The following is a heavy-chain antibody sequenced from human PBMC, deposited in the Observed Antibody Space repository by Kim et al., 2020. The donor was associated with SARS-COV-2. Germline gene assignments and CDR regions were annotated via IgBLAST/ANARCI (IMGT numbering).Heavy chain of an antibody. CDR3: AGDTSGYYYFDF. CDR2: VYYTGST. CDR1: GGSISSSTYY. J-gene: IGHJ4*02. V-gene: IGHV4-39*01. Sequence: SETLSLTCNVSGGSISSSTYYWGWVRRPPGKGLEWIGSVYYTGSTYYNPSLKSRVTISVDTSENQFSLELSPVTAADTAVYFCAGDTSGYYYFDFWGQGTLVAVSS. D-gene: IGHD3-22*01.